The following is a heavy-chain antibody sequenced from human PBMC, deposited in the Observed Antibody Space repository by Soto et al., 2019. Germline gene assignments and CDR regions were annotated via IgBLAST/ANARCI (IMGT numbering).Heavy chain of an antibody. D-gene: IGHD4-17*01. Sequence: QVQLQESGPGLVKPSQTLSLTCTVSGGSISSGGYYWSWIRQHPGKGLEWIGYIYYSGSTYYNPSLKSGVTISVNTSKNQFSLKLSSVTAADTAVYYCASWNDYGDTTLANWFDPWGQGTLVTVSS. CDR1: GGSISSGGYY. CDR3: ASWNDYGDTTLANWFDP. J-gene: IGHJ5*02. CDR2: IYYSGST. V-gene: IGHV4-31*03.